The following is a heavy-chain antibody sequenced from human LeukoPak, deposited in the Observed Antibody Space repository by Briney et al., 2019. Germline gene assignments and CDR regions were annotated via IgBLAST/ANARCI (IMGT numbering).Heavy chain of an antibody. Sequence: PGESLRLSCAASGFTFSSYSMNWVRQAPGKGLEWVSSISSSSSYIYYADSVKGRFTISRDNAKNSLYLQMNSLRAEDTAVYYCARGRGFTMVRGVYLDYWGQGTLVTVSS. CDR2: ISSSSSYI. CDR3: ARGRGFTMVRGVYLDY. D-gene: IGHD3-10*01. CDR1: GFTFSSYS. J-gene: IGHJ4*02. V-gene: IGHV3-21*01.